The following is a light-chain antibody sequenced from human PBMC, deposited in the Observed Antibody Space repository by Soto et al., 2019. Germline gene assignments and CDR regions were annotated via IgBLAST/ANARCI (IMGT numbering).Light chain of an antibody. J-gene: IGLJ2*01. CDR2: EVT. CDR3: NSYTNSSAVV. CDR1: SSDVGAYDY. Sequence: QSVLTQPRSMSGSPGQSLTISCTVTSSDVGAYDYVSLPQQHPGNAPKLLVYEVTNRTSGVSDRFSGSKSGNTASLTISGLQAEDEADYSSNSYTNSSAVVFGGGTKVTV. V-gene: IGLV2-14*01.